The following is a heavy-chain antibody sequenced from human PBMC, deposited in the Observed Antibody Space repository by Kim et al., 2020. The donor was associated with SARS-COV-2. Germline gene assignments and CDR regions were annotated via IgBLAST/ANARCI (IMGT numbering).Heavy chain of an antibody. D-gene: IGHD1-26*01. CDR3: AKDQSGDYYYYSGMDV. V-gene: IGHV3-23*01. J-gene: IGHJ6*02. Sequence: DFVKGRFTISRDNSKNTLYLQMNSLRAEDTALYFCAKDQSGDYYYYSGMDVWGQGTTVTVSS.